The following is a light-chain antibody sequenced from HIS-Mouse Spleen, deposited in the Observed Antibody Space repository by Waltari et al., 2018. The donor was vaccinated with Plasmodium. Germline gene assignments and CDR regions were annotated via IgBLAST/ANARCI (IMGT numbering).Light chain of an antibody. J-gene: IGLJ3*02. CDR2: EDS. V-gene: IGLV3-10*01. Sequence: SYELTQPPSVSVSPGQTARIPCSGGALPNKSAYWYQQQSGQAPVLVIYEDSKRPSGIPERFSGSSSGTMATLTISGAQVEDEADYYCYSTDSSGNHRVFGGGTKLTVL. CDR1: ALPNKS. CDR3: YSTDSSGNHRV.